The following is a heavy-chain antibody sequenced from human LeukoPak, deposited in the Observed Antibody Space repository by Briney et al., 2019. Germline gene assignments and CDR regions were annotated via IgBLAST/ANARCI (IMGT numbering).Heavy chain of an antibody. J-gene: IGHJ4*02. CDR3: ARGDYDYLWGSYRPYFDY. D-gene: IGHD3-16*02. V-gene: IGHV3-21*01. Sequence: GGSLRLSCAASGFTFSSYSMNWVRQAPGKGLEWVSSISSSSSYIYYADSVKGRFTISRDNAKNSLYLQMNSLRAEDSAVYYCARGDYDYLWGSYRPYFDYWGQGTLVTVSS. CDR1: GFTFSSYS. CDR2: ISSSSSYI.